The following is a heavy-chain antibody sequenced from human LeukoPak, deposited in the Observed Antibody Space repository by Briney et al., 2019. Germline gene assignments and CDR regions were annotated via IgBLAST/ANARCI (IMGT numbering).Heavy chain of an antibody. D-gene: IGHD3-9*01. Sequence: GGSLRLSCEASGFPYWSYGMICVREAPGEGREGGSGIIGSGDHIDYAESEKGRLTISRDNSKNTLYVQMNSLRVEDTAVYYCTKAQSSIALQYFDWPSFDYWGQGTLVTVSS. CDR3: TKAQSSIALQYFDWPSFDY. CDR2: IIGSGDHI. V-gene: IGHV3-23*01. J-gene: IGHJ4*02. CDR1: GFPYWSYG.